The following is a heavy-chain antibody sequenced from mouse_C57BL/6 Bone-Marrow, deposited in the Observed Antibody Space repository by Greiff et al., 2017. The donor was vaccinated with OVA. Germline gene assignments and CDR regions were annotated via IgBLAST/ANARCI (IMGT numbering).Heavy chain of an antibody. J-gene: IGHJ2*01. V-gene: IGHV5-9-1*02. CDR1: GFTFSSYA. CDR3: TRDGGDYDFFDY. Sequence: EVQLVESGEGLVKPGGSLKLSCAASGFTFSSYAMSWVRQTPEKRLEWVAYISSGGDYIYYADTVKGRFTISRDNARNTLYLQMSSLKSEDTAMYYCTRDGGDYDFFDYWGQGTTLTVSS. D-gene: IGHD2-4*01. CDR2: ISSGGDYI.